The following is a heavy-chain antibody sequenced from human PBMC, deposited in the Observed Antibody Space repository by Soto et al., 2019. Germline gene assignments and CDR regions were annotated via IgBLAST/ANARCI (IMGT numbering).Heavy chain of an antibody. CDR3: ARDPIAARYDYYYMDV. D-gene: IGHD6-6*01. J-gene: IGHJ6*03. Sequence: QAQLVESGGGVVQPGRSLRLSCAASGFTFSSYGMHWVRQAPGKGLEWVAVIWYDGSNKYYADSVKGRFTISRDNSKNTLYLQMNSLRAEDTAVYYCARDPIAARYDYYYMDVWGKGTTVTVSS. CDR2: IWYDGSNK. V-gene: IGHV3-33*01. CDR1: GFTFSSYG.